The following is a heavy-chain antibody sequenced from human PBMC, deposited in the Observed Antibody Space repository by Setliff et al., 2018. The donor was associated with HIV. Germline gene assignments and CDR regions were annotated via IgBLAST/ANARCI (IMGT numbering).Heavy chain of an antibody. V-gene: IGHV1-18*01. J-gene: IGHJ5*01. CDR1: GYTFTNFG. Sequence: ASVKVSCKATGYTFTNFGITWVRQVPGQGLEWVGWVNTKNDKTNYAQKFQNRITMTTDRSTKTAYLYLRSLRPYDTTVYYCARDLYTSGCHHWFDPWGPGTQVTVSS. D-gene: IGHD6-19*01. CDR3: ARDLYTSGCHHWFDP. CDR2: VNTKNDKT.